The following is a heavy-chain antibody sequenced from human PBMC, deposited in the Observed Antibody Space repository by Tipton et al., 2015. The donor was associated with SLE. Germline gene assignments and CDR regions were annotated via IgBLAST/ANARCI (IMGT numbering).Heavy chain of an antibody. CDR3: AKSVGYYDSSGYFSYFDY. CDR1: GFTFSSYG. Sequence: QLVQSGGGVVQPGGSLILSCAASGFTFSSYGMHWVRQAPGTGLEWVAFIRYDGSNKYYADSVKGRFTISRDNSKNTLYLQMNSLRAEDTAVYYCAKSVGYYDSSGYFSYFDYWGQGTLVTVSS. D-gene: IGHD3-22*01. CDR2: IRYDGSNK. J-gene: IGHJ4*02. V-gene: IGHV3-30*02.